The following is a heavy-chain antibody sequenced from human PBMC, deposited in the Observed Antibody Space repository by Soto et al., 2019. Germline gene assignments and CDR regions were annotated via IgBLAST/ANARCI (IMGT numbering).Heavy chain of an antibody. Sequence: SETLSLTCAVYGGSFSGYYWSWIRQPPGKGLEWIGEINHSGSTNYNPSLKSRVTISVDTSKNQFSLKLSSVTAADTAVYYCARVQITIFGVVIISSPRRAFDYWGQGTLVTVSS. J-gene: IGHJ4*02. V-gene: IGHV4-34*01. CDR1: GGSFSGYY. CDR2: INHSGST. CDR3: ARVQITIFGVVIISSPRRAFDY. D-gene: IGHD3-3*01.